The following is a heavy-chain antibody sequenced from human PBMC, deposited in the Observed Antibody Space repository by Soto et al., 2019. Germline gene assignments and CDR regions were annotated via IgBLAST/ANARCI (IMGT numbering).Heavy chain of an antibody. CDR2: IYWDDDK. CDR1: GFSLSTSGVV. CDR3: EHSTAQICYQENWFDP. J-gene: IGHJ5*02. V-gene: IGHV2-5*02. Sequence: QITLKESGPTLVKPTQTLTLTCTFSGFSLSTSGVVVGWIRQPPGKPLEWLALIYWDDDKRYSPSLKSRPTSTKDTPKSQVVLTITTMDPVDTTTHYREHSTAQICYQENWFDPWGQGTPVTVST. D-gene: IGHD2-15*01.